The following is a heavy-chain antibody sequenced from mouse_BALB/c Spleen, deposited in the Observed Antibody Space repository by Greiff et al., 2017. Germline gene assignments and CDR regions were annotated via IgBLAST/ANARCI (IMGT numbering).Heavy chain of an antibody. V-gene: IGHV5-6*01. CDR2: ISSGGSYT. D-gene: IGHD2-4*01. CDR3: AREGDDYLFAY. CDR1: GFSFSSYG. Sequence: EVQLVESGGGLVKPGGSLKLSCAASGFSFSSYGMSWVRQTPDKRLEWVATISSGGSYTYYPDSVKGRFTISRDNAKNTLYLQMSSLKSEDTAMYYCAREGDDYLFAYWGQGTLVTVSA. J-gene: IGHJ3*01.